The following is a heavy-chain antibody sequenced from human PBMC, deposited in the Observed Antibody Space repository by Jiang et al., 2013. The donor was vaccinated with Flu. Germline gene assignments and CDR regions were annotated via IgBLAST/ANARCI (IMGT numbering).Heavy chain of an antibody. Sequence: SGAEVKKPGSSVKVSCKASGGTFSSYVISWVRQAPGQGLEWMGGIIPILGTTNYAQKFEDRVTITADKSTSTAHMELSSLRSEDTAVYYCAASVGAPLSGSVYFDYWGQGTLVTVSS. J-gene: IGHJ4*02. CDR2: IIPILGTT. V-gene: IGHV1-69*06. CDR3: AASVGAPLSGSVYFDY. CDR1: GGTFSSYV. D-gene: IGHD1-26*01.